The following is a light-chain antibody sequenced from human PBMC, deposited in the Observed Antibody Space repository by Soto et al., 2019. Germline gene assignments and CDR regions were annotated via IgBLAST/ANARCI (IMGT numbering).Light chain of an antibody. CDR2: GNS. V-gene: IGLV1-40*01. CDR1: SSNIGAGYD. CDR3: QSYDSSLSVVV. Sequence: QSVLTQPPSVSGAPGQRVTISCTWSSSNIGAGYDVHWYQQLPGTAPKLLIYGNSNRPSGVPDRFSGSKSGTSASLAITGLQADDEADYYCQSYDSSLSVVVFGGGTKRTVL. J-gene: IGLJ2*01.